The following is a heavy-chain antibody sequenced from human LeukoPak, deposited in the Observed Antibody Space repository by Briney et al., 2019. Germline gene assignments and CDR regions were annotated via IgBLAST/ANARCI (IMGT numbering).Heavy chain of an antibody. CDR1: GGSFSGYY. CDR3: ARDQRAIYYGSGSSTHYYYYYMDV. D-gene: IGHD3-10*01. CDR2: INHSGST. V-gene: IGHV4-34*01. J-gene: IGHJ6*03. Sequence: SETPSLTCAVYGGSFSGYYWSWIRQPPGKGLEWIGEINHSGSTNYNPSLKSRVTISVDTSKNQFSLKLSSVTAADTAVYYCARDQRAIYYGSGSSTHYYYYYMDVWGKGTTVTVSS.